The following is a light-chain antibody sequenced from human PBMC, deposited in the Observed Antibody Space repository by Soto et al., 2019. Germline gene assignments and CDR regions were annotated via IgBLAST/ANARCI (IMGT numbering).Light chain of an antibody. V-gene: IGKV1-5*03. CDR2: KAS. Sequence: DIQMTQSPSALSASVGDRVTITCRASQRISRWLAWYQQKPGKAPKVLIYKASTLAGGDPSRFSGSGSGTDFTLTISSLQADDVATYSCQQDSGHYTFGQGTKLEI. CDR3: QQDSGHYT. CDR1: QRISRW. J-gene: IGKJ2*01.